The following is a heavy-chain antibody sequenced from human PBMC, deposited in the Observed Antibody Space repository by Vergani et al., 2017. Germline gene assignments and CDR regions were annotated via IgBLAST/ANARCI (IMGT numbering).Heavy chain of an antibody. CDR2: IYRTGRT. CDR3: TRHWAVVAANNWFDP. CDR1: GFSIDNGYY. D-gene: IGHD2-15*01. Sequence: QVQLQESGPGLVKPSETLSLTCAVSGFSIDNGYYWDWIRQPPGKGLEWIGSIYRTGRTHFNPSLKSRVTISVDTSNNHFSLRLNSLTAADTAVYYCTRHWAVVAANNWFDPWCQGTLVTVSS. V-gene: IGHV4-38-2*01. J-gene: IGHJ5*02.